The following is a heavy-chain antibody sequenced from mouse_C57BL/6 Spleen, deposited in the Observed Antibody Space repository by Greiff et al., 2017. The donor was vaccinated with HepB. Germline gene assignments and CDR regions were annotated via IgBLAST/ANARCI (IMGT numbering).Heavy chain of an antibody. V-gene: IGHV1-82*01. D-gene: IGHD3-1*01. CDR2: IYPGDGDT. Sequence: VQLQQSGPELVKSGASVKISCKASGYAFSSSWMNWVKQRPGKGLEWIGRIYPGDGDTNYNGKFKGKATLTADNSSSTAYMQLSSLTSEGSAVYFCARAGYYYGMDYWGQGASVTVAS. CDR3: ARAGYYYGMDY. J-gene: IGHJ4*01. CDR1: GYAFSSSW.